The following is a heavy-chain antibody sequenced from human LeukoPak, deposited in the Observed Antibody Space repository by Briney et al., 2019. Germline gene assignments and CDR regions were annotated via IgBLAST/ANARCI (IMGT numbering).Heavy chain of an antibody. D-gene: IGHD3-22*01. Sequence: GGSLRLSCAASGFTFSSYAMSWVRQAPGKGLEWVSAISGSGGSTYYADSVKGRFTISRDNSKNTLYLQMNSLRAEDTAVYYCAKVPYYDSSGYYSRWGQGTLVTVSS. V-gene: IGHV3-23*01. CDR3: AKVPYYDSSGYYSR. CDR1: GFTFSSYA. CDR2: ISGSGGST. J-gene: IGHJ4*02.